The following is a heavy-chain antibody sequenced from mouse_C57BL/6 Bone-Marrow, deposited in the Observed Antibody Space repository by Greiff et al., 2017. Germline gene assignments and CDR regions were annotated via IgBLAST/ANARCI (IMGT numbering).Heavy chain of an antibody. V-gene: IGHV1-63*01. CDR1: GYTFTNYW. D-gene: IGHD2-4*01. CDR2: IYPGGGYT. J-gene: IGHJ3*01. CDR3: AREGLRRGGFAY. Sequence: VQLQESGAELVRPGTSVKMSCKASGYTFTNYWIGWAKQRPGHGLEWIGDIYPGGGYTNYNEKFKGKATLTADKSSSTAYMQFSSLTSEDSAIYYCAREGLRRGGFAYWGQGTLVTVSA.